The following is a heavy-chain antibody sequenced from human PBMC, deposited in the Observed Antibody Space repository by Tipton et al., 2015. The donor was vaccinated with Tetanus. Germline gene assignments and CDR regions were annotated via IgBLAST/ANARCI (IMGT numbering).Heavy chain of an antibody. CDR3: ASGVTHDY. D-gene: IGHD4-23*01. J-gene: IGHJ4*02. V-gene: IGHV3-21*01. Sequence: AVSGFTFSSHRMNWVRQAPGKGLEWVASISSTSSYIYYADSVKGRFTISRDNARSPLHLQMNSLRAEDTATYYCASGVTHDYWGQGTLVTVSS. CDR2: ISSTSSYI. CDR1: GFTFSSHR.